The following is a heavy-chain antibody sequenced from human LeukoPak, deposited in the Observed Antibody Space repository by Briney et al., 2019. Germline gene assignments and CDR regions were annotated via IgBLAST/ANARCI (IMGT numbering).Heavy chain of an antibody. CDR2: ISSSSSTI. CDR3: ARDLRFLAAFDAFDI. Sequence: GGSLRLSCAASGFTFSSYSMNWVRQAPGKGVEGVSYISSSSSTIYYADSVKGGFTISRDNAKNSLYLQMNSLRAEDTAVYYCARDLRFLAAFDAFDIWGQGTMVTVSS. V-gene: IGHV3-48*01. CDR1: GFTFSSYS. D-gene: IGHD6-6*01. J-gene: IGHJ3*02.